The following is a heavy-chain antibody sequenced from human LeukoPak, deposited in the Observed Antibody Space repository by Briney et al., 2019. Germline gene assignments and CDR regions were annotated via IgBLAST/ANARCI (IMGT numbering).Heavy chain of an antibody. CDR2: IYGGGTT. V-gene: IGHV3-53*01. CDR3: ATSMTSPGAFDY. CDR1: GVIDSSKN. D-gene: IGHD2-8*02. Sequence: SGGSLRVSCAASGVIDSSKNMIWVRKAPGKGLEWVSVIYGGGTTNYPDSVKGRFTISRDNSKHTLYLQMNSLRAEDTAVYYCATSMTSPGAFDYWGQGTLVTVSS. J-gene: IGHJ4*02.